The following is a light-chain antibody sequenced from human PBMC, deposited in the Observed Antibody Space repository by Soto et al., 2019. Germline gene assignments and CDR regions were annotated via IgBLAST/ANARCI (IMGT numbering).Light chain of an antibody. CDR2: GNS. CDR3: QSFESSLRAVV. Sequence: QSVLTQPPSVSGAPGQRVTISCSGSSSNIGAGYDGYWYQHLGGTAPKLLISGNSHRPSGVPDRCSGSKSGTSASLAITGRLAEDEDGYYCQSFESSLRAVVFGAGTKLTVL. V-gene: IGLV1-40*01. CDR1: SSNIGAGYD. J-gene: IGLJ2*01.